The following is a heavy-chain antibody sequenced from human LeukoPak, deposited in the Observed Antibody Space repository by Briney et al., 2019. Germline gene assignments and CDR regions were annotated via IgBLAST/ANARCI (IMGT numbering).Heavy chain of an antibody. V-gene: IGHV3-7*01. Sequence: GGPLRLSCAASGFTFSSYWMSWVRQAPGKGLEWVANIKQDGSEKYYVDSVKGRFTISRDNAKNSLYLQMNSLRAEDTAVYYCARDIGDYVWGSYLTFDYWGQGTLVTVSS. CDR3: ARDIGDYVWGSYLTFDY. J-gene: IGHJ4*02. CDR2: IKQDGSEK. CDR1: GFTFSSYW. D-gene: IGHD3-16*02.